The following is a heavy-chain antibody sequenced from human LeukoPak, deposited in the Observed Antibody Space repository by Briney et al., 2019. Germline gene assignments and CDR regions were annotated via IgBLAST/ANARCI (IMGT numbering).Heavy chain of an antibody. D-gene: IGHD6-13*01. J-gene: IGHJ5*02. CDR1: GGSFSGYY. CDR2: INHSGST. Sequence: SETLSLTCAVYGGSFSGYYWSWIRQPPGKGLEWSGEINHSGSTNYNPSLKSRVTISVDTSKNQFSLQLSSVTAADTAVYYCARGQGIAAAPSYANWFDPWGQGTLVTVSS. CDR3: ARGQGIAAAPSYANWFDP. V-gene: IGHV4-34*01.